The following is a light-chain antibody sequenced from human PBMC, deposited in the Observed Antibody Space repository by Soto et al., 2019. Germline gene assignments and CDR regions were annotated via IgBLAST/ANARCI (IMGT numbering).Light chain of an antibody. V-gene: IGLV2-14*01. CDR1: SSDFGDHKS. CDR2: EVN. CDR3: SSSTDTSIL. J-gene: IGLJ2*01. Sequence: QSALTQAASVSGSPGQSITISCTGASSDFGDHKSVSWYQHHPGKAPKLIIYEVNYRPSGVSSRFSGSRSGNTASLTISGLHAEDEAHYYCSSSTDTSILFGGGTKVTVL.